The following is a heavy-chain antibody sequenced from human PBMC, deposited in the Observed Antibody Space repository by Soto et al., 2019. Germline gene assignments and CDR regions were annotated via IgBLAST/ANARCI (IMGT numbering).Heavy chain of an antibody. CDR1: GFTFSTYA. V-gene: IGHV3-23*01. J-gene: IGHJ6*03. CDR2: ITTSGGNT. D-gene: IGHD2-8*01. Sequence: EVQLLESGGGLVQPGGSLRLSCAASGFTFSTYAMSWVRQAPGKGLEWVSTITTSGGNTYYADSVQGRFTISRDNSKNTLYLQMNSLRAEDTAVYYCAGRYCTNGVCDTNYYYYIDVWGKGTTVTVSS. CDR3: AGRYCTNGVCDTNYYYYIDV.